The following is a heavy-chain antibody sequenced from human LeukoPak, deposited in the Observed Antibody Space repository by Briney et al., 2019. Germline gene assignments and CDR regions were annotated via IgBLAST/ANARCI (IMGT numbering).Heavy chain of an antibody. D-gene: IGHD3-10*01. CDR1: GFTFSSYG. CDR3: EKEAARQPSGPPGY. Sequence: PGGSLRLSCAASGFTFSSYGMHWVRQAPGKGLEWVAFIRYDGSNKYYADSVKGRFTISRDNSKNTLYLQMNSLRAEDKALYYCEKEAARQPSGPPGYWGQETPVTVPP. J-gene: IGHJ4*02. V-gene: IGHV3-30*02. CDR2: IRYDGSNK.